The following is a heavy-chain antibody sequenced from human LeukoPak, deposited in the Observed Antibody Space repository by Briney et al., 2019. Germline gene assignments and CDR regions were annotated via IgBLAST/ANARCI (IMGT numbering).Heavy chain of an antibody. CDR1: GGPISGYY. D-gene: IGHD3-10*01. CDR2: IYYSVTT. Sequence: PSETLSLTCTVSGGPISGYYWSWIRQPPGRELEWIGYIYYSVTTNYYPSLKSRVTISADASKNQFSLELSSVTAADTAVYYCAGAPITMVRVFDYWGQGTLVTVSS. V-gene: IGHV4-59*01. CDR3: AGAPITMVRVFDY. J-gene: IGHJ4*02.